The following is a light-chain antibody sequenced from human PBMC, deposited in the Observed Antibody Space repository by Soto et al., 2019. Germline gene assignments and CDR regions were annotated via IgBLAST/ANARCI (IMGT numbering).Light chain of an antibody. Sequence: QSALTQPASVSGSPGQSITISCTGTSSDVGGYNYVSWYQQHPGKAPKLMIYDVSDRPSGVSDRFSGSESGNTASLTISGLQAEDEADYYCTSYRSSSTLEVFGGGTKLTVL. CDR2: DVS. J-gene: IGLJ2*01. V-gene: IGLV2-14*01. CDR3: TSYRSSSTLEV. CDR1: SSDVGGYNY.